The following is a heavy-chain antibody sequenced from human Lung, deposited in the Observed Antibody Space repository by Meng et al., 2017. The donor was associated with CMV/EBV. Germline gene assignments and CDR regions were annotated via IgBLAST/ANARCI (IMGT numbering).Heavy chain of an antibody. V-gene: IGHV3-15*01. D-gene: IGHD1-14*01. CDR3: TDTGTLTPN. J-gene: IGHJ1*01. Sequence: GGPLRLXCATSGFPFKKARMNGVRQAPGKGLEWVGRIKTSVSGGTVYYAASVKGRFTISRDDSKKILFLQMNSLKSEVTAVYYCTDTGTLTPNWGQDTLVTVSS. CDR2: IKTSVSGGTV. CDR1: GFPFKKAR.